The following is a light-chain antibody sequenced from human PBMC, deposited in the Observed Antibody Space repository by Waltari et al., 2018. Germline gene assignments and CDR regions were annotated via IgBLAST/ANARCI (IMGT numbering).Light chain of an antibody. CDR1: RSNIGTSA. CDR2: SNN. Sequence: QSVLTQPPSVSGTPGQRVTISCSGSRSNIGTSAVNWYQQFPGTAPKPLNHSNNQRPSGVPDGFSGSKSGSSASLAISGLQSEDEADYYCAAWDDSLGGFVIFGGGTKLAVL. J-gene: IGLJ2*01. V-gene: IGLV1-44*01. CDR3: AAWDDSLGGFVI.